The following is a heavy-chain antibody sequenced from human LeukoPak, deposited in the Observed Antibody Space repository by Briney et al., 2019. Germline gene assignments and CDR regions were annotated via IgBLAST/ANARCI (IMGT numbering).Heavy chain of an antibody. CDR2: ISYSGST. D-gene: IGHD5-12*01. Sequence: PSETLSLTCTVSGGSISSYYWSSIRQPPGKGLEWIGYISYSGSTNYNPSLKSRVTISVDTSKNQFSLKLSSVTAADTAVFYCARQHRGYSGYDYFYYWGQGTLVTASS. J-gene: IGHJ4*02. CDR3: ARQHRGYSGYDYFYY. V-gene: IGHV4-59*01. CDR1: GGSISSYY.